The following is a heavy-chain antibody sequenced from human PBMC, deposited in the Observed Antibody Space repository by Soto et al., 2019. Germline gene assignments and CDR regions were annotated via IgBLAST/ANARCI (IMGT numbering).Heavy chain of an antibody. D-gene: IGHD2-15*01. CDR1: GFTFSTYA. V-gene: IGHV3-23*01. CDR2: ISGSAAST. Sequence: EVQLLESGGGLVQPGGSLRLSCAASGFTFSTYAMTWVRQAPGKGLEWVSSISGSAASTYYADSVRGRFTISRDNSKSTLYLQMHSLRGEDTARYYCAKGYCASVNCPNFSTYGMDVWGQGTTVTVSS. CDR3: AKGYCASVNCPNFSTYGMDV. J-gene: IGHJ6*02.